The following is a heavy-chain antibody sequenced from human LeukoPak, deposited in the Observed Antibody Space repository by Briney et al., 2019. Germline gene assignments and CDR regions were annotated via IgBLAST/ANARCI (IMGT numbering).Heavy chain of an antibody. V-gene: IGHV3-23*01. CDR3: AKDPGHDPWFRER. D-gene: IGHD3-10*01. J-gene: IGHJ4*02. CDR2: ISGSGGST. CDR1: GFTFSSYA. Sequence: GGSLRLSCAASGFTFSSYAMSWVRQAPGKGLEWVSAISGSGGSTYYADSVKGRFTISRDSSKNTLYLQMNSLRAEDTAVYYCAKDPGHDPWFRERWGQGTLVTVSS.